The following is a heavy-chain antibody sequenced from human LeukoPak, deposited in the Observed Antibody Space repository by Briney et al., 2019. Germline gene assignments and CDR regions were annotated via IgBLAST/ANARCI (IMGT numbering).Heavy chain of an antibody. V-gene: IGHV3-64*01. Sequence: PGGSLRHSCAASGFTFISYAMHWVRQAPGKGLEYVSTISSNGGVTHYANSVKGRFTISRDNSKNTLYLQMGSLRVEDMAVYYCARWGSGWPFDYWGQGTLVGVCS. CDR3: ARWGSGWPFDY. D-gene: IGHD6-19*01. J-gene: IGHJ4*02. CDR1: GFTFISYA. CDR2: ISSNGGVT.